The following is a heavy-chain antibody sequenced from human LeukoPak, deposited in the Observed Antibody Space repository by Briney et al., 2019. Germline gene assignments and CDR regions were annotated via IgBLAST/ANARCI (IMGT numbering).Heavy chain of an antibody. CDR3: ARGRRITMIVGSRGYFDY. J-gene: IGHJ4*02. D-gene: IGHD3-22*01. CDR1: GGSISSSSYS. V-gene: IGHV4-39*07. CDR2: IYYSGTT. Sequence: KSSETLSLTCTVSGGSISSSSYSWGWIRQPPGKGLEWIGSIYYSGTTYYNPSLKSRVTISVDTSKNQFSLKLSSVTAADTAVYYCARGRRITMIVGSRGYFDYWGQGTLVTVSS.